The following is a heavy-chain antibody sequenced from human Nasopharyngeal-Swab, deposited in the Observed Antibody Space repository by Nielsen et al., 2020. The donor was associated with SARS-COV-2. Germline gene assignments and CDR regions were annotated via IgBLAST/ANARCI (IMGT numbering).Heavy chain of an antibody. CDR3: ARVANHSMDS. CDR2: IYSGGTT. V-gene: IGHV3-53*01. CDR1: GLIVSSNY. D-gene: IGHD1-14*01. Sequence: GESLKIFCAASGLIVSSNYMSWVRQAPGKGLEWVSIIYSGGTTYYADSVRGRFTISRDNSKNTLSLQMSSLRAEDTAVYYCARVANHSMDSWGQGTLVTVSS. J-gene: IGHJ4*02.